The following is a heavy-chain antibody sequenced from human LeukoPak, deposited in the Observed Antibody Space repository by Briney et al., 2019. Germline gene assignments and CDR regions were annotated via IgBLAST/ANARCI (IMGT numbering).Heavy chain of an antibody. V-gene: IGHV4-39*01. J-gene: IGHJ6*03. CDR3: ARLITMVRGVIITYHYYYMDV. Sequence: SETLSLTCTVSGGSISSSSYYWGWIRQPPGKGLEWIGSIYYSGSTYYNPSLKSRVTISVDTSKNQFSLKLSSVTAADTAVYYCARLITMVRGVIITYHYYYMDVWGKGTTVTVSS. D-gene: IGHD3-10*01. CDR1: GGSISSSSYY. CDR2: IYYSGST.